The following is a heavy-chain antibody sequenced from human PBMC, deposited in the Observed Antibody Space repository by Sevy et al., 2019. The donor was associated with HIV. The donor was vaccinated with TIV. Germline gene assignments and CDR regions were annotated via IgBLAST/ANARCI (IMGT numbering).Heavy chain of an antibody. CDR2: INPNSGDT. J-gene: IGHJ4*02. Sequence: ASVKVSCKASGYTFTDYFMHWVRQAPGQGLEWMGWINPNSGDTKYAQKFQGRVTVTRDTSIRTAYMELRSLRFDDTAVYYCWSPGGYRYGSLLDNWGQGTLVTVSS. D-gene: IGHD5-18*01. CDR1: GYTFTDYF. CDR3: WSPGGYRYGSLLDN. V-gene: IGHV1-2*02.